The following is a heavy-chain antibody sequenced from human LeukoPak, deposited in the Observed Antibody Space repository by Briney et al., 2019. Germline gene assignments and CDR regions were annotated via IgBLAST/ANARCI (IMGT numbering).Heavy chain of an antibody. D-gene: IGHD3-3*02. CDR3: ARLSPTRINWFDP. Sequence: GGSLRLSCAASGFTFSSYGMHWVRQAPGKGLEWVAVISYDGSNKYYADSVKGRFTISRDNSKNSLYLQMNSLRAEDTAVYYCARLSPTRINWFDPWGQGTLVTVSS. J-gene: IGHJ5*02. CDR2: ISYDGSNK. CDR1: GFTFSSYG. V-gene: IGHV3-30*03.